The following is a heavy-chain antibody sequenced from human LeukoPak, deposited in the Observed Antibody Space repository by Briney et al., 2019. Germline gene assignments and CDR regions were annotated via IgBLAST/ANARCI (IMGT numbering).Heavy chain of an antibody. V-gene: IGHV3-33*01. J-gene: IGHJ4*02. CDR3: ARALSTAARTTQSDY. CDR2: IWYDGSNK. D-gene: IGHD6-6*01. CDR1: GFAFSTYG. Sequence: GGSLRLSCAASGFAFSTYGMHWVRQAPGKGLEWVAVIWYDGSNKYYADSVKGRFTISRDNSKNTLYLQMNSLRAEDTAVYYCARALSTAARTTQSDYWGQGTLVTVSS.